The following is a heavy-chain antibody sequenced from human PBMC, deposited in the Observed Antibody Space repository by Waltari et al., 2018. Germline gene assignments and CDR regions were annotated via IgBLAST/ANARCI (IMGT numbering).Heavy chain of an antibody. CDR3: ATHSANHDYHYYAMDV. V-gene: IGHV4-39*01. CDR1: GGSTISTTYY. CDR2: SYYIGSP. D-gene: IGHD2-15*01. Sequence: QLQLQESGPGLVMPSETLSLTCIVSGGSTISTTYYWGWFRRPPGKGLEWSGSSYYIGSPNNNPSLKSRVTISVDTSKNRFSLKVSSVTAADTALYYCATHSANHDYHYYAMDVWGLGTTVTVSS. J-gene: IGHJ6*02.